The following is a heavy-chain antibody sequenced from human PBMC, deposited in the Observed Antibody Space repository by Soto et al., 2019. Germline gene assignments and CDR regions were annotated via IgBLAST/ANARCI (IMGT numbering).Heavy chain of an antibody. Sequence: EVQLVESGGGLVQPGRSLRLSCAASGFTFDDYAMHWVRQAPGKGLEWVSGISWNSGSIGYADSVKGRFTISRDNAKNSLYLQMNSLRAEDTALYYCATVHEGDDDSCDIWGQGTIVTVSS. J-gene: IGHJ3*02. V-gene: IGHV3-9*01. CDR3: ATVHEGDDDSCDI. D-gene: IGHD3-16*01. CDR2: ISWNSGSI. CDR1: GFTFDDYA.